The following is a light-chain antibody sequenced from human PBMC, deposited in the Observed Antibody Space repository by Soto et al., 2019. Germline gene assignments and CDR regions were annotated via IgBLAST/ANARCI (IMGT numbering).Light chain of an antibody. Sequence: EFVLKQSPATLSVTPREGAPLSCRASQSVGSNLAWYQQKPGQAPRLLIYGASTRATDISARFSGSGSETEFTLTISSLQSEDFAVYYCQHYSNGQTWTVGQGTKVDIK. V-gene: IGKV3-15*01. CDR1: QSVGSN. CDR3: QHYSNGQTWT. J-gene: IGKJ1*01. CDR2: GAS.